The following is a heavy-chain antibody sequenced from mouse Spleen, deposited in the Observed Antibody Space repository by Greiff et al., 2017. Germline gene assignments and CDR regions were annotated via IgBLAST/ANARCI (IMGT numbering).Heavy chain of an antibody. CDR1: GFSLTSYG. Sequence: QVQLKESGPGLVQPSQSLSITCTVSGFSLTSYGVHWVRQSPGKGLEWLGVIWSGGSTDYNAAFISRLSISKDNSKSQVFFKMNSLQADDTAIYYCARTNGNYGESYYAMDYWGQGTSVTGSS. D-gene: IGHD2-1*01. V-gene: IGHV2-2*01. CDR2: IWSGGST. J-gene: IGHJ4*01. CDR3: ARTNGNYGESYYAMDY.